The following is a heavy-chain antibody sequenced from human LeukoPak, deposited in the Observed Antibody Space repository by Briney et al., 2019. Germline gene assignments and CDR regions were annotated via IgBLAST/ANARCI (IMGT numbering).Heavy chain of an antibody. CDR2: IYYSGST. J-gene: IGHJ2*01. D-gene: IGHD3-9*01. CDR3: ARQYSDILTGYHRGELYWYFDL. V-gene: IGHV4-39*07. CDR1: GGSISSSSYY. Sequence: PSETLSLTCTVSGGSISSSSYYWGWIRQPPGKGLEWIGSIYYSGSTYYNPSLKSRVTISVDTSKNQFSLKLSSVTAADTAVYYCARQYSDILTGYHRGELYWYFDLWGRGTLVTVSS.